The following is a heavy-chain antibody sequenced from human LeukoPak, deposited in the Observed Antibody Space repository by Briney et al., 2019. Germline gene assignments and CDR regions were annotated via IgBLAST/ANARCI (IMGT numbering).Heavy chain of an antibody. D-gene: IGHD3-22*01. V-gene: IGHV5-51*01. J-gene: IGHJ4*02. CDR3: ARLDEDFYYDGSGYNF. Sequence: GESLKISCRASGYRFTNYRIAWVRQMPGRGLEWMGIIYPGDSETTYSPSFQGQVTISVDKAINTAYLQWRTLKTSDTAMYYCARLDEDFYYDGSGYNFWGQGTLVTVSS. CDR2: IYPGDSET. CDR1: GYRFTNYR.